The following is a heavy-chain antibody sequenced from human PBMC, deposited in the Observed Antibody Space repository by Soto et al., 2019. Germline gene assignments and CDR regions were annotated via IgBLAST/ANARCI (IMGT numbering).Heavy chain of an antibody. CDR3: ARDSRHDFWSGYYYPTFDY. J-gene: IGHJ4*02. D-gene: IGHD3-3*01. Sequence: PSETLSLTCTVSGGSISSYYWSWIRQPPGKGLEWIGYIYYSGSTNYNPSLKSRVTISVDTSKNQFSLKLSSVTAADTAVYYCARDSRHDFWSGYYYPTFDYWGQGTLVTVS. V-gene: IGHV4-59*01. CDR2: IYYSGST. CDR1: GGSISSYY.